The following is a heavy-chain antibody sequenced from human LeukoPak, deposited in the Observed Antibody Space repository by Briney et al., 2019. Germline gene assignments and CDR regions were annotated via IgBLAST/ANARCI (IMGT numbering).Heavy chain of an antibody. CDR3: ARNGVGAINAFDY. J-gene: IGHJ4*02. D-gene: IGHD1-26*01. Sequence: PSETLSLTCAVYGGSFSGYYWSWIRQPPGKGLEWIGETNHSGSTNYNPSLKSRVTISVDTSKNQFSLKLSSVTAADTAVYYCARNGVGAINAFDYWGQGTLVTVSS. V-gene: IGHV4-34*01. CDR2: TNHSGST. CDR1: GGSFSGYY.